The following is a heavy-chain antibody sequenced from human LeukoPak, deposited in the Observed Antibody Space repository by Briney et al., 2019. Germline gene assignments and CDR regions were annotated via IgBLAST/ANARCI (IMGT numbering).Heavy chain of an antibody. CDR2: IYPGDSDT. V-gene: IGHV5-51*01. CDR3: ARQDDFWTGLNY. J-gene: IGHJ4*02. D-gene: IGHD3/OR15-3a*01. CDR1: RYSFTSHW. Sequence: GESLKISCKASRYSFTSHWIAWVRQMPGKGLEWMGIIYPGDSDTKYSPSFQGQVTISADKSIFTAFLQWSSLKASDTAIYYCARQDDFWTGLNYWGQGTLVTVSS.